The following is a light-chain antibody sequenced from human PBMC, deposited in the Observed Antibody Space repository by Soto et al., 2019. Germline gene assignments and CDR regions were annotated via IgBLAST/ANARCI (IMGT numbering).Light chain of an antibody. J-gene: IGLJ3*02. CDR1: SSDVGGYNY. V-gene: IGLV2-14*03. CDR2: DVS. CDR3: FSYTSSSTWV. Sequence: QSALTQPASVSGSPGQSITISCTGTSSDVGGYNYVSWYQQHPGKAPKLMICDVSNRPSGVSDRFSGSKSANTASLTISGLPADDEDDYYCFSYTSSSTWVFGGGTKLTVL.